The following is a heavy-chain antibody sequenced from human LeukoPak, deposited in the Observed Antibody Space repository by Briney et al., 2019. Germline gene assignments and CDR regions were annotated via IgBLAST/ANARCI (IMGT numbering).Heavy chain of an antibody. CDR3: AGARYYDILTGFDY. D-gene: IGHD3-9*01. V-gene: IGHV1-18*01. Sequence: ASVKVSCKASGYTFTSYGISWVRQAPGQGLEWMGWISAHNGNTNYAQKLQGRVTMTTDTSTSTAYMELRSLRSDDTAVYYCAGARYYDILTGFDYWGQGTLVTVSS. CDR1: GYTFTSYG. CDR2: ISAHNGNT. J-gene: IGHJ4*02.